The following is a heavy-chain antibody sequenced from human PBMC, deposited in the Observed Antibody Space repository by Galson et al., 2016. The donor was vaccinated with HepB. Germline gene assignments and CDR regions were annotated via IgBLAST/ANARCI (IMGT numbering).Heavy chain of an antibody. J-gene: IGHJ4*02. CDR2: IYSGGTT. Sequence: LRLSCAASGFTVSNNYMTWVRQAPGKGLEYVSVIYSGGTTHYADSVKGRFTISRDNSKNTVYLQMNSLRAEDTAVYYCAKFASGTYYLDSFDYWGQGTLVTVSS. D-gene: IGHD3-10*01. V-gene: IGHV3-53*01. CDR1: GFTVSNNY. CDR3: AKFASGTYYLDSFDY.